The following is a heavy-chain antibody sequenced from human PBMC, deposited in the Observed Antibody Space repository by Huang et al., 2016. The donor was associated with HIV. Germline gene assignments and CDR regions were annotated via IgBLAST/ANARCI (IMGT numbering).Heavy chain of an antibody. CDR2: MESDGSST. Sequence: EVKLAESGGGSVRPGQSLRLSCVGSGFIFSDYWMHWVRQIPGKGLRWVARMESDGSSTSYADSVKGRFTIYRDNARNTVYLQISSLRVDDTAVYYCVRAREKGYDFWSGYRYWGQGAQVTVSS. J-gene: IGHJ4*01. V-gene: IGHV3-74*02. D-gene: IGHD3-3*01. CDR3: VRAREKGYDFWSGYRY. CDR1: GFIFSDYW.